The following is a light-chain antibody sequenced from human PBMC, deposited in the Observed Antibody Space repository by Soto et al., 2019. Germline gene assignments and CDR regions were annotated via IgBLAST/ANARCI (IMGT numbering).Light chain of an antibody. CDR2: GAS. CDR1: QSVSSN. CDR3: QHYNNWPPWT. J-gene: IGKJ1*01. V-gene: IGKV3-15*01. Sequence: EIVMTQSPVTLSLSPGERATLSCRASQSVSSNFAWYQQKPGQAPSLLIYGASTRATGVPARFSGSGSWTEFTLTIISLQSEDFAVYYCQHYNNWPPWTFGQGTKVEIK.